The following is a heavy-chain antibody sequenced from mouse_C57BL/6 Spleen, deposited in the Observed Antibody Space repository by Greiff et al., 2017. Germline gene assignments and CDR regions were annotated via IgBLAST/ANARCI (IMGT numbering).Heavy chain of an antibody. CDR2: IYPGDGDT. Sequence: VQLQQSGPELVKPGASVKISCKASGYAFSSSWMNWVKQRPGKGLEWIGRIYPGDGDTNYNGKFKGKATLTADKSSSTAYMQRSSLTSEDSAVYCSATITTVPLYWGQGTTLTVSS. D-gene: IGHD1-1*01. CDR3: ATITTVPLY. V-gene: IGHV1-82*01. CDR1: GYAFSSSW. J-gene: IGHJ2*01.